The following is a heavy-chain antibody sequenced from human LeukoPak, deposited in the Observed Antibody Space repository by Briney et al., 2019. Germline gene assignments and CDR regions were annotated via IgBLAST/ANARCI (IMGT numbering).Heavy chain of an antibody. CDR3: ARDKKSGESSEIDY. D-gene: IGHD3-10*01. CDR1: GFTFSNYW. J-gene: IGHJ4*02. V-gene: IGHV3-74*03. CDR2: INRDGSTT. Sequence: GGSLRLSCAASGFTFSNYWVHWVRQAPGKGLVWVSRINRDGSTTKCADSVKGRFTVSRDNAKNTLNLQKNSLRAEDTAVYYCARDKKSGESSEIDYWGQGTLVTVSS.